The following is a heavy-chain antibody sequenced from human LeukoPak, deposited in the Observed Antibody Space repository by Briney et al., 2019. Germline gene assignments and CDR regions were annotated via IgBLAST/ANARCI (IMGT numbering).Heavy chain of an antibody. Sequence: SETLSLTCTVSGGSISSHYWRWIRQPPGKGLEWVGYIYYSGSTNYNPSLKSRVTISVDTSKNQFSLKLSSVTAADTAVYYCARVISSYGFKRRNYYYYMDVWGKGTTVTVSS. V-gene: IGHV4-59*11. D-gene: IGHD5-18*01. CDR1: GGSISSHY. CDR2: IYYSGST. J-gene: IGHJ6*03. CDR3: ARVISSYGFKRRNYYYYMDV.